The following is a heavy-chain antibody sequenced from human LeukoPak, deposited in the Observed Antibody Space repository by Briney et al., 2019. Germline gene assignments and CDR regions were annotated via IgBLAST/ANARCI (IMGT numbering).Heavy chain of an antibody. V-gene: IGHV1-2*02. CDR2: LNPNSGDT. J-gene: IGHJ4*02. CDR3: ARGPTTRLYF. D-gene: IGHD2-2*01. Sequence: ASVKASCKASGYTFTGYYMHWVRQAPGQGLQWMGWLNPNSGDTSYSQNFQGRVTMTGDTSISTAYMELFRLTSDDTALYYCARGPTTRLYFWGQGTLVTVSS. CDR1: GYTFTGYY.